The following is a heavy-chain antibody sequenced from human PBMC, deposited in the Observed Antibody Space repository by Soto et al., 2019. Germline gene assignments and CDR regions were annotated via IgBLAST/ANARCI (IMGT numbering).Heavy chain of an antibody. CDR2: IYKSTTT. D-gene: IGHD2-15*01. CDR3: TGRCFPNWFDS. CDR1: GDSISTVDYF. V-gene: IGHV4-30-4*02. Sequence: SETLSLTCSVSGDSISTVDYFWAWIRQPPGQALEYIGYIYKSTTTYYNPSFESRVAISLDTSKSQFSLTVTSVYFCARGRYCLTGRCFPNWFDSWGQGTLVTVSS. J-gene: IGHJ5*01.